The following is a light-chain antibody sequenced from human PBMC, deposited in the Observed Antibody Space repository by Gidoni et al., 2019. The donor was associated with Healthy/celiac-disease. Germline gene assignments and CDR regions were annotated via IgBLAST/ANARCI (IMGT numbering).Light chain of an antibody. Sequence: DIQMSQSPSTLSASVGDRVTITCQASQDISNYFKWYQQKPGKAPKLLIYDASNLETGVPSRLSGSGAGTNFTITISSLQPEDNATYYCQQYDIHPLTFGEGTKVETK. CDR3: QQYDIHPLT. V-gene: IGKV1-33*01. J-gene: IGKJ4*01. CDR1: QDISNY. CDR2: DAS.